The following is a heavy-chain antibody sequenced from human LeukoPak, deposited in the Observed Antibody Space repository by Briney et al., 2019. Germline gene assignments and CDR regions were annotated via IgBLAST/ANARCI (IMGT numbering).Heavy chain of an antibody. CDR3: ARDKKGSSCYDC. Sequence: SETLSLTCTDSGDSIRGFYWRWVRQPAGQGLEYIGHMYISGSTTYNPSLKSRVTISVDTSKNQFSLKLSSVTAADTAVYYCARDKKGSSCYDCWGQGTLVTVSS. CDR2: MYISGST. CDR1: GDSIRGFY. V-gene: IGHV4-4*07. D-gene: IGHD2-2*01. J-gene: IGHJ4*02.